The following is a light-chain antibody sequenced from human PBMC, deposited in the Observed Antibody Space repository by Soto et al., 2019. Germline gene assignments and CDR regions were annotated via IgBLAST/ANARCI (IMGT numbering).Light chain of an antibody. V-gene: IGKV3-20*01. Sequence: VLTQSPGTLSLSPGDRATLSCRASQRVSGSSLAWYQQKPGLSPRLLIYGASNRATGVPDRFNGSGSGADFTLTISRLEPEDFAVYHCQQYGNSPSFGQGIKLEIK. CDR2: GAS. CDR1: QRVSGSS. CDR3: QQYGNSPS. J-gene: IGKJ2*01.